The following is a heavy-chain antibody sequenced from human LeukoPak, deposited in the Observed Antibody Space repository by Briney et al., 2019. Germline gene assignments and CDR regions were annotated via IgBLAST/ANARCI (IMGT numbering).Heavy chain of an antibody. CDR2: IWYDGSNK. CDR3: ARDENGSYFPSDY. CDR1: GFIFSNYG. D-gene: IGHD1-26*01. V-gene: IGHV3-33*01. Sequence: GGSLRLSCAASGFIFSNYGMHWVRQAPGKGLEWVAIIWYDGSNKYYADSVRGRFTISRDNSKNTLYLQINSLRAEDTAVYYCARDENGSYFPSDYWGQGTLVTVSS. J-gene: IGHJ4*02.